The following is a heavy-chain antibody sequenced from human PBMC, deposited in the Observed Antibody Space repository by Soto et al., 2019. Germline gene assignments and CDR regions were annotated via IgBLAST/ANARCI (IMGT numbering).Heavy chain of an antibody. V-gene: IGHV1-69*12. CDR2: IIPLFRTP. CDR1: GGTFSSSA. J-gene: IGHJ6*02. Sequence: QVQLVQSGAEMKEPGSSVKVSCKTSGGTFSSSAISWLRQAPGQGLEWMGGIIPLFRTPDYAQKFQGRVTIAADESTSTAYMELSSLRSEDTAVYYCARDKGGAALKGSGMDVWGQGTTVTVS. D-gene: IGHD3-10*01. CDR3: ARDKGGAALKGSGMDV.